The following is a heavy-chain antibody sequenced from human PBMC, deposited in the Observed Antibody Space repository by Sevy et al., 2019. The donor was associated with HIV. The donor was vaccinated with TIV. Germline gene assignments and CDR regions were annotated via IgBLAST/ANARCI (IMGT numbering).Heavy chain of an antibody. J-gene: IGHJ3*02. Sequence: SETLSLTCTVSGVSISSYYWSWIRQPPGKGLEWIGYIDYSGSTNYNPSLKSRVTISVDTSKNQFSLKLSSVTAADTAVYYCARDLHTRRAVAGPDGGRGLDIWSQGTMVTVSS. D-gene: IGHD6-19*01. CDR1: GVSISSYY. CDR2: IDYSGST. CDR3: ARDLHTRRAVAGPDGGRGLDI. V-gene: IGHV4-59*01.